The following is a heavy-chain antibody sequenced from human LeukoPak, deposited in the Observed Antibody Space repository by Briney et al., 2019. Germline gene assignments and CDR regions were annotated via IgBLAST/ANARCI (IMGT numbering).Heavy chain of an antibody. J-gene: IGHJ4*02. CDR1: GFTFSIYS. Sequence: GGSLRLSCAASGFTFSIYSMNWVRQAPGKGLEWVSSINSDSSYISYADSVKGRFTISRDNSKNTLYLQMNSLRAEDTAVYYCAGGSTSFHYWGQGTLVTVSS. CDR3: AGGSTSFHY. V-gene: IGHV3-21*01. D-gene: IGHD2-2*01. CDR2: INSDSSYI.